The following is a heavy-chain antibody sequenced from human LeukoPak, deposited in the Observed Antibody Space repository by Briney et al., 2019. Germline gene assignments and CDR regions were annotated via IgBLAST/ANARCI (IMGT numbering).Heavy chain of an antibody. CDR3: AKGDRSGSYFGNYFDY. Sequence: GWSLRLSCAASGFTFSSYAMSWVRQAPGKGLEWVSAISGSGGSTYYADSVKGRFTISRDNSKNTLYLQMNSLRAEDTAVYYCAKGDRSGSYFGNYFDYWGQGTLVTVSS. J-gene: IGHJ4*02. CDR1: GFTFSSYA. D-gene: IGHD1-26*01. CDR2: ISGSGGST. V-gene: IGHV3-23*01.